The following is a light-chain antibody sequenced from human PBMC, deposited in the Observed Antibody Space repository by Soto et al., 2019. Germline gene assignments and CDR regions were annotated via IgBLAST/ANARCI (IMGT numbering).Light chain of an antibody. V-gene: IGKV3-15*01. CDR1: QSISSN. CDR3: QHYNNWPPYT. Sequence: EIVMTQSPATLSVSPGERATLSCRTSQSISSNLAWYQQKPGQAPRLLIYGASTRATGIPARFSGSGSGTECTLTISSLQSEDFAVYYCQHYNNWPPYTFGQGTKLEI. J-gene: IGKJ2*01. CDR2: GAS.